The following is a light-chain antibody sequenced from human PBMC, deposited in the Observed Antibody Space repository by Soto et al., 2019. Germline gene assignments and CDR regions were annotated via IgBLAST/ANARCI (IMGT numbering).Light chain of an antibody. CDR2: DSS. CDR1: QSVTSY. Sequence: IVLTQSPATLSLSPWERATLSCRASQSVTSYLAWYQQRPRQPPSLLIFDSSNRATGVPVRFSGSGSGTVFTLTIGSLEPEESAVYYCQQRKHWPPITFGQGTLLEI. CDR3: QQRKHWPPIT. J-gene: IGKJ5*01. V-gene: IGKV3-11*01.